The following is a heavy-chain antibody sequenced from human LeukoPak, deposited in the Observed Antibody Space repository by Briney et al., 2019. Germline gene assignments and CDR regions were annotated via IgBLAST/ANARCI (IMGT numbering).Heavy chain of an antibody. CDR2: IYYSGST. J-gene: IGHJ4*02. CDR3: ARGYSGYDVGY. Sequence: TSETLSLTCTVSGGSISSYYWSWIRQPPGKGLEWIGYIYYSGSTNYNPSLKSRVTISEDTSRNQFSLKLSSVTAADTAVYYCARGYSGYDVGYWGQGTLVTVSS. V-gene: IGHV4-59*08. D-gene: IGHD5-12*01. CDR1: GGSISSYY.